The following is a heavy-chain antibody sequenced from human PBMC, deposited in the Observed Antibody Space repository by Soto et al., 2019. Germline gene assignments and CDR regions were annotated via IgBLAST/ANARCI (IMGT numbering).Heavy chain of an antibody. J-gene: IGHJ6*02. D-gene: IGHD6-19*01. V-gene: IGHV1-69*12. CDR1: GGTFSSYA. CDR2: IIPIFGTA. CDR3: ARGDLGIAVAGYGRGMDV. Sequence: QVQLVQSGAEVKKPGSSVKVSCKASGGTFSSYAISWVRQAPGQGLEWMGGIIPIFGTANYAQKFQGRVTITADESTSTAYMELSSLRSEDTAVSYCARGDLGIAVAGYGRGMDVWGQGTTVTVSS.